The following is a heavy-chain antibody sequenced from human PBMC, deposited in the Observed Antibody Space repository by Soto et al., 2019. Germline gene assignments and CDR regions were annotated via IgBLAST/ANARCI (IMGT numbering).Heavy chain of an antibody. Sequence: PGGSLRLSCAASGFTFSSYSMNWVRQAPGKGLEWVSSISSSSSYIYYADSVKGRFTISRDNAKNSLYLQMNSLRAEDTAVYYCAIARVADSSLDHWGQGILVTVS. CDR1: GFTFSSYS. V-gene: IGHV3-21*01. D-gene: IGHD3-3*01. CDR3: AIARVADSSLDH. CDR2: ISSSSSYI. J-gene: IGHJ4*01.